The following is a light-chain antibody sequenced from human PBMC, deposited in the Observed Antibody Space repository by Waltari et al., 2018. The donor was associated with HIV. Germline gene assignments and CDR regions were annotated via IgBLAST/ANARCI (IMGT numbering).Light chain of an antibody. CDR2: AAS. J-gene: IGKJ1*01. Sequence: DIQMTQSPSSLSASVGERVTITCRASQAISNSLAWYQQKPGKIPQLLIYAASTLQFGVPSRFSAFGSGTNFTLAITSVQPEDVATYFCQNYNNAPRTFGQGTKVEIK. CDR1: QAISNS. CDR3: QNYNNAPRT. V-gene: IGKV1-27*01.